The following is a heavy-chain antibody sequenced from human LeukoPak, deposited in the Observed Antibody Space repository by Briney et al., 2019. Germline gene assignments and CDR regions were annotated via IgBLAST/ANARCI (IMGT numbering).Heavy chain of an antibody. CDR2: IRQDGSDK. D-gene: IGHD2-15*01. CDR1: GFTLRSNW. V-gene: IGHV3-7*01. Sequence: GGSLRLSCAASGFTLRSNWMRGVRQAPGKGREGVGNIRQDGSDKYYMDSLTRRFPISRDNAKNSLSLQMNTLRVEDTAVSYCARDRDCGDGGCYPHFDSWGQGVRVTVSS. CDR3: ARDRDCGDGGCYPHFDS. J-gene: IGHJ4*02.